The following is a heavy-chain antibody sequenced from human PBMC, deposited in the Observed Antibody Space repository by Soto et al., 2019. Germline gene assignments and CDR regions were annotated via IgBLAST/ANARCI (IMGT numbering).Heavy chain of an antibody. V-gene: IGHV3-33*01. D-gene: IGHD6-19*01. Sequence: QVQLVESGGGVVQPGRSLRLSCAASGFTFGGYGMHWVRQAPDKGLEWVAVIWYDGSKKDYADSVKGRFTISRDNSKNILYLQMKSLRVEDTAVYYCARDHDVAEPDYWGQGTLVTVSS. CDR3: ARDHDVAEPDY. CDR2: IWYDGSKK. J-gene: IGHJ4*02. CDR1: GFTFGGYG.